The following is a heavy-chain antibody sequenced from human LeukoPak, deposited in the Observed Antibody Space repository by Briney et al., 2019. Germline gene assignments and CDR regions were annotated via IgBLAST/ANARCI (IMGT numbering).Heavy chain of an antibody. D-gene: IGHD2-8*01. V-gene: IGHV3-64*01. Sequence: GGSLRLSCAASGFTFNDYAMHWVRQAPGKGLEFVSGISNSGENPHYANSVKGRFTISRDNSKNTLYLQMGSLKTEDLAVYYCARGSVFTASYYHCMDFWGQGTTVTVSS. CDR3: ARGSVFTASYYHCMDF. CDR2: ISNSGENP. CDR1: GFTFNDYA. J-gene: IGHJ6*02.